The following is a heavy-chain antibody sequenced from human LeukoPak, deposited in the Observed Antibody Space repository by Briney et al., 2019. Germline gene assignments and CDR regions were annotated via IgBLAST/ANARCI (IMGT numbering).Heavy chain of an antibody. CDR2: ISYDGSNK. D-gene: IGHD6-13*01. J-gene: IGHJ4*02. Sequence: GGSLRLSCAASGFTFSSYATHWVRQAPGKGLEWVAVISYDGSNKYYADSVKGRFTISRDNSKNTLYLQMNSLSAEDTAVYYCARDPYPGIAAAVLGYFDYWGQGTLVTVSS. CDR3: ARDPYPGIAAAVLGYFDY. CDR1: GFTFSSYA. V-gene: IGHV3-30-3*01.